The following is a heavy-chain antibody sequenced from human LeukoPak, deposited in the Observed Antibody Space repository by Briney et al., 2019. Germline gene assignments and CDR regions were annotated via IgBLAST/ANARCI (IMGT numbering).Heavy chain of an antibody. CDR2: ISGSSSYI. J-gene: IGHJ3*02. CDR3: ARVSAGVIGMKDVFDI. Sequence: GGSLRLSCAASGFTFSSYAMSWVRQAPGKGLEWVSSISGSSSYIYYADSVKGRFTISRHNAKNSLYLQMNSLRAEDTAVYYCARVSAGVIGMKDVFDIWGQGTMVTVSS. CDR1: GFTFSSYA. D-gene: IGHD3-16*02. V-gene: IGHV3-21*01.